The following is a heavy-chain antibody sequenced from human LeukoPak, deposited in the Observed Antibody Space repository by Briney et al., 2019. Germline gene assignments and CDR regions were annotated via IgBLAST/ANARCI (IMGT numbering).Heavy chain of an antibody. CDR2: ISYDGSNK. V-gene: IGHV3-30*04. CDR1: GFTFSSYA. J-gene: IGHJ4*02. CDR3: AKDKGYYYDSSSLDY. Sequence: GGSLRLSCAASGFTFSSYAMHWVRQAPGKGLQWVAVISYDGSNKYYADSVKGRFTISRDNSKNTLYLQMNSLRAEDTAVYYCAKDKGYYYDSSSLDYWGQGTLVTVSS. D-gene: IGHD3-22*01.